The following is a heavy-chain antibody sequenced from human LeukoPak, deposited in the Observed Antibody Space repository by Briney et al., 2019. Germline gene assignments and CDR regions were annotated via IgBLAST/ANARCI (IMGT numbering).Heavy chain of an antibody. V-gene: IGHV1-8*01. D-gene: IGHD1-26*01. Sequence: ASVKVSCKASGYTFTSYDINWVRQATGQGLEWMGWMNPNSGNTGYAQKFQGRVTMTRNTSISTAYMELSSLRSEGTAVYYCARWVSGSFAEYGMDVWGQGTTVTVSS. J-gene: IGHJ6*02. CDR1: GYTFTSYD. CDR3: ARWVSGSFAEYGMDV. CDR2: MNPNSGNT.